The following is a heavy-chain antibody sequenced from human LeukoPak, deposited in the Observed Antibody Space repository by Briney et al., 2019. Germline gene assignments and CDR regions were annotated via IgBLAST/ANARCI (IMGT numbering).Heavy chain of an antibody. CDR3: ARHEPLGRGAWDF. CDR2: IYSSGNT. CDR1: GASLSRYY. J-gene: IGHJ4*02. Sequence: SETLSLTCTVSGASLSRYYWSWIRQPPGKGLEWIGYIYSSGNTDSNPSLDSRVTVSLDTSRNQFPLKLTSVTAADTAIYYCARHEPLGRGAWDFWGQGILVTVSS. V-gene: IGHV4-59*08. D-gene: IGHD1-14*01.